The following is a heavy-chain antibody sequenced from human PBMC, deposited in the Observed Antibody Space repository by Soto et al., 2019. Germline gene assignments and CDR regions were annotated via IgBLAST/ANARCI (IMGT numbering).Heavy chain of an antibody. V-gene: IGHV1-69*13. CDR1: GGTFSSYA. Sequence: SVKVSCKASGGTFSSYAISWVRQAPGQGLEWMGGIVPIFGTANYAQKFQGRVTITADESTSTAYMELSSLRSEDTAVYYCANTRHSSSSFDYWCQGTLVTVSS. D-gene: IGHD6-6*01. CDR3: ANTRHSSSSFDY. J-gene: IGHJ4*02. CDR2: IVPIFGTA.